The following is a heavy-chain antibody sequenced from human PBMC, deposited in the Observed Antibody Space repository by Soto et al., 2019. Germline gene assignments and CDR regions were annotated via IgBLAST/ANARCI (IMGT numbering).Heavy chain of an antibody. Sequence: GGSLRLSCAAPGFTFSDYYMSWIRQAPGKGLEWVSYISSSSSYTNYADSVKGRFTISRDNAKNSLYLQTNSLRAEDTAVYYCASPHLLATVTTYLFDYWGQGTLVTVSS. CDR3: ASPHLLATVTTYLFDY. V-gene: IGHV3-11*06. D-gene: IGHD4-17*01. CDR2: ISSSSSYT. CDR1: GFTFSDYY. J-gene: IGHJ4*02.